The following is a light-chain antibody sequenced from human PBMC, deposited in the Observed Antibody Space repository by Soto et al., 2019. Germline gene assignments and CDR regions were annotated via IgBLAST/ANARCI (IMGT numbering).Light chain of an antibody. CDR1: QSVSSN. J-gene: IGKJ4*01. V-gene: IGKV3-15*01. Sequence: EIVMTQSPATLSVSPGERATLCCRASQSVSSNLAWYQQKPGQTPRLLISGASTRATGIPARFSGSGSGTEFTLTISSLQSEDFAVYYCQQYNKWPPLTFGGGTKVEIK. CDR3: QQYNKWPPLT. CDR2: GAS.